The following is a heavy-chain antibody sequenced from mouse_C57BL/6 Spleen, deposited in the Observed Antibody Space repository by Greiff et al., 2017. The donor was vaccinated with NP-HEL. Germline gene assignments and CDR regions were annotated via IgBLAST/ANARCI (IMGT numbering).Heavy chain of an antibody. Sequence: EVKLVESGPGLVKPSQSLSLTCSVTGYSITSGYYWNWIRQFPGNKLEWMGYISYDGSNNYNPSLKNRISITRDTSKNQFFLKLNSVTTEDTATYYCARGYYYGSSYGYFDVWGTGTTVTVSS. CDR3: ARGYYYGSSYGYFDV. D-gene: IGHD1-1*01. CDR2: ISYDGSN. CDR1: GYSITSGYY. V-gene: IGHV3-6*01. J-gene: IGHJ1*03.